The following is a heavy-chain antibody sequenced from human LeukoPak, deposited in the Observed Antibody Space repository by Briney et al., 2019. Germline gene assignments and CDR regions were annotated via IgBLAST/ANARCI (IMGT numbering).Heavy chain of an antibody. CDR2: ISWNSGTI. CDR3: AKDMVRGTRYGMDV. Sequence: GGSLRLSCAASGFTFDDYAMHWVRQAPGKGLEWVSGISWNSGTIGYADSVKGRFTISRDNAKNSLYLQMNSLRAEDTALYYCAKDMVRGTRYGMDVWGQGTTVTVSS. D-gene: IGHD3-10*01. J-gene: IGHJ6*02. CDR1: GFTFDDYA. V-gene: IGHV3-9*01.